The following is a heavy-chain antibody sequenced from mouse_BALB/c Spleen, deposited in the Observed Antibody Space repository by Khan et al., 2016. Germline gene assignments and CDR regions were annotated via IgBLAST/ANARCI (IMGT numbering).Heavy chain of an antibody. V-gene: IGHV14-4*02. CDR2: IDPENGDT. CDR1: GFNIKDYY. Sequence: VQLQQSGAEVVRSGASVKLSCTASGFNIKDYYMHWVKQRPEQGLEWIGWIDPENGDTEYAPKFQGKATMTADTSSNTAYLQLSSLTSEDTAVYYCNACEYNALDYWGQGTSVTVSS. CDR3: NACEYNALDY. J-gene: IGHJ4*01.